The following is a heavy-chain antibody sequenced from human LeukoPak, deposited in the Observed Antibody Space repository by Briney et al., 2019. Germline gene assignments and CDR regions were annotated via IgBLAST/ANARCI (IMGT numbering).Heavy chain of an antibody. Sequence: GGSLRLSCAASGFTFRTYWMSWIRQAPGKEPEWVADINQDGSEEYYLQSVRGRFTVSRDNAQNAVFLQMTNLRVDDTAVYYCARWKMELQRNAFDFWGQGTVVTVSP. V-gene: IGHV3-7*01. CDR3: ARWKMELQRNAFDF. D-gene: IGHD1-26*01. CDR1: GFTFRTYW. CDR2: INQDGSEE. J-gene: IGHJ3*01.